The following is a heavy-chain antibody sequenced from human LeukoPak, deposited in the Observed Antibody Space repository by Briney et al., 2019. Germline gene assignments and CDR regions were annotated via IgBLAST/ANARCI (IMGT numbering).Heavy chain of an antibody. CDR3: AADLFDYMDV. Sequence: GGSLRLSCAASGFTFSRNGMHWVRQAPGKGLEWVALISYDGSKTYYADSVKGRFTVSRDNSKNTLYLQMNSLRAEDTAVYYCAADLFDYMDVWGKGATVTVSS. D-gene: IGHD2-21*01. V-gene: IGHV3-30*03. CDR1: GFTFSRNG. CDR2: ISYDGSKT. J-gene: IGHJ6*03.